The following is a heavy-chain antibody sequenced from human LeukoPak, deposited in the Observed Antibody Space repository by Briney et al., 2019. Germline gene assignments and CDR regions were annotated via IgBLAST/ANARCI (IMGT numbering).Heavy chain of an antibody. CDR1: GFTFSGSA. CDR2: IRSKANSYAT. V-gene: IGHV3-73*01. D-gene: IGHD5-18*01. CDR3: TRGRGGDTAMDKVYYFDY. J-gene: IGHJ4*02. Sequence: PGGSLRLSCAASGFTFSGSAMHWVRQASGKGLEWVGRIRSKANSYATAYAASVKGRFTISRDDSKNTAYLQMNSLKTEDTAVYYCTRGRGGDTAMDKVYYFDYWGQGTLVTVSS.